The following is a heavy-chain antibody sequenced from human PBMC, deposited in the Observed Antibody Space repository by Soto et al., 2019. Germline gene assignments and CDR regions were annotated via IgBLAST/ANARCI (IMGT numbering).Heavy chain of an antibody. J-gene: IGHJ4*02. CDR1: GYTFTTYS. V-gene: IGHV1-18*04. Sequence: AAVKVSCKASGYTFTTYSFSWVRQAPGQGLEWIGWISANNGKTVYAQKFQDRVTMTTDTSTSTAHLELTSLKTDDTAVYYCASETAVVVIVKGELEFWGQGTLVTVSS. CDR3: ASETAVVVIVKGELEF. D-gene: IGHD2-15*01. CDR2: ISANNGKT.